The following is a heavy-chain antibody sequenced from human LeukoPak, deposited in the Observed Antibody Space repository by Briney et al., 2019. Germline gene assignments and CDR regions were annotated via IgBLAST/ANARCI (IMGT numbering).Heavy chain of an antibody. V-gene: IGHV3-74*01. CDR3: ATEPNAYGEYFDY. CDR1: GFTFSRYW. D-gene: IGHD1-14*01. Sequence: GGSLRLSCAASGFTFSRYWMHWVRQAPGEGLVWVSRINGDGSSTSYADFVKGRFTISRDNAKNTLYLQMNSLRVEDTAVYYCATEPNAYGEYFDYWGQGTLVTVSS. CDR2: INGDGSST. J-gene: IGHJ4*02.